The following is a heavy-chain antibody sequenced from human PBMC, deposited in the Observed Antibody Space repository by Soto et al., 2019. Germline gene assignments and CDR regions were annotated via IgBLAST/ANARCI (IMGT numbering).Heavy chain of an antibody. Sequence: SEKVSCKSSVYTFTGYYMHVVRQAPGQGLEWMGWINPNSGGTNYAQKFQGRVTMTRDTSISTAYMELSRLRSDDTAVYYCARVNVVVVAATREYYFDYWGQGTLVTVSS. D-gene: IGHD2-15*01. V-gene: IGHV1-2*02. J-gene: IGHJ4*02. CDR1: VYTFTGYY. CDR2: INPNSGGT. CDR3: ARVNVVVVAATREYYFDY.